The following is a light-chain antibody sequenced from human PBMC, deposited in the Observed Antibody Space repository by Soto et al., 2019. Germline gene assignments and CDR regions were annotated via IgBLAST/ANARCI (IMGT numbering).Light chain of an antibody. CDR3: QQYDKLPT. J-gene: IGKJ1*01. CDR2: DAS. Sequence: DIQMTQSPSTLYGSVGDRVTITCRASQTISSWLAWYQQKPGKAPKLLIYDASNLETGVPSRFSGSGSGTDFTITIRSLQPEDIATYYCQQYDKLPTFGQGTKVDIK. V-gene: IGKV1-33*01. CDR1: QTISSW.